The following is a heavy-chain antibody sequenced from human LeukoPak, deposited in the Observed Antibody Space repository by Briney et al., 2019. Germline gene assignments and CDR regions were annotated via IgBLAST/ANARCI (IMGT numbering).Heavy chain of an antibody. D-gene: IGHD3-22*01. Sequence: SETLSPTCTVSGDSINSLDLWSWVRQPPGKGLEWIGEMYPSGTTHSNPSVKSRVTISIDKSKNQFFLNLSSVTAADTAVYYCAGLVGRYSSGLYYYYFDYWGQGTLVTVSS. CDR2: MYPSGTT. CDR1: GDSINSLDL. V-gene: IGHV4-4*02. J-gene: IGHJ4*02. CDR3: AGLVGRYSSGLYYYYFDY.